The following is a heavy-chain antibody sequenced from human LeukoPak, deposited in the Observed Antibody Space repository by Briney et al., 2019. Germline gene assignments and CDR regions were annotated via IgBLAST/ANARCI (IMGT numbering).Heavy chain of an antibody. V-gene: IGHV3-53*05. J-gene: IGHJ6*02. CDR3: ARDYYDSSGFFVYNNGMDV. CDR2: IYSGGST. CDR1: GFTVSSKY. D-gene: IGHD3-22*01. Sequence: PGGSLRLSCAASGFTVSSKYMSWVRQAPGKGLEWVSVIYSGGSTYYADSVKGRFTISRDNSKNTLYLQMNSLRAEDTAVYYCARDYYDSSGFFVYNNGMDVWGQGTTVTVSS.